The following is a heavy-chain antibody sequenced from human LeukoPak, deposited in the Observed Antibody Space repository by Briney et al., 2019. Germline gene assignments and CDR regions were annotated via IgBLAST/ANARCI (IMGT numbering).Heavy chain of an antibody. J-gene: IGHJ3*02. CDR2: IYYSGST. D-gene: IGHD3-3*01. CDR3: ARDPSIFGVVNYAFDI. CDR1: GGSISSYY. V-gene: IGHV4-59*01. Sequence: PSETLSLTCTVSGGSISSYYWSWIRQPPGKGLEWIGYIYYSGSTDYNPSLKSRVTISVDTSKNQFSLRLGSVTAADTAVYYCARDPSIFGVVNYAFDIWGQGKMVTVSS.